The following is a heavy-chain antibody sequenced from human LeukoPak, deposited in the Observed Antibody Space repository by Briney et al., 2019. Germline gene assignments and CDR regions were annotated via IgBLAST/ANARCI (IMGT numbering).Heavy chain of an antibody. D-gene: IGHD1-14*01. CDR1: GGSINSYY. CDR3: ARNSHPTSGMDV. V-gene: IGHV4-59*12. CDR2: IHYSGIT. Sequence: SETLSLTCTVSGGSINSYYRSWIRQPPGKGLEWIGYIHYSGITNYNPFLKSRVTISVDPSMNQFSLKLTSVTAADTAVYYCARNSHPTSGMDVWGQGTTVTVSS. J-gene: IGHJ6*02.